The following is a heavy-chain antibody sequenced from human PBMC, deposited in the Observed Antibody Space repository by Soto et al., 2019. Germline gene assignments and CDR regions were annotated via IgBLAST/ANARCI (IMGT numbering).Heavy chain of an antibody. D-gene: IGHD3-16*02. Sequence: SETLSLTCTVSGGSVSSGSYYWSWIRQPPGKGLEWIGYIYYSGSTNYNPSLKSRVTISVDTSKNQFSLKLSSVTAADTPVYYCAREGGYDYVWGSYRFDYWGQGTLVTV. J-gene: IGHJ4*02. CDR3: AREGGYDYVWGSYRFDY. CDR1: GGSVSSGSYY. CDR2: IYYSGST. V-gene: IGHV4-61*01.